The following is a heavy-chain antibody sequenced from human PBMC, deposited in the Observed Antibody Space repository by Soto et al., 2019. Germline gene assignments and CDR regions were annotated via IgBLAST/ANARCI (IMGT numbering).Heavy chain of an antibody. V-gene: IGHV4-39*07. D-gene: IGHD6-19*01. Sequence: SETLSLTCSVSGGSISSGDYYWNWIRQPPGKGLEWIGSIYYSGSTYYNPSLKSRVTISVDTSKNQFSLKLSSVTAADTAVYYCARDSGTPGYSSGWYGYYYYYGMDVWGQGTTVTVSS. CDR1: GGSISSGDYY. CDR2: IYYSGST. CDR3: ARDSGTPGYSSGWYGYYYYYGMDV. J-gene: IGHJ6*02.